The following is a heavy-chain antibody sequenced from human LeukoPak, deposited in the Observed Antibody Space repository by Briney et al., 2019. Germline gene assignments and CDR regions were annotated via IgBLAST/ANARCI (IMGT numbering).Heavy chain of an antibody. Sequence: SQILSLTCAISGDSVSSNNAVWNWIRQSPSRGLEWLGKTYYRSKWNYDYAVSMKSRITINPDTSKNHFSLQLSSVTPEDTAVYYCARSVNSGCLDCWGQGVLVTVSS. V-gene: IGHV6-1*01. CDR3: ARSVNSGCLDC. CDR1: GDSVSSNNAV. D-gene: IGHD3-10*01. CDR2: TYYRSKWNY. J-gene: IGHJ4*02.